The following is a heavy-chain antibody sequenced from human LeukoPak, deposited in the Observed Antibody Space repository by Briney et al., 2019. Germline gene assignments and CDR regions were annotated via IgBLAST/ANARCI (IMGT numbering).Heavy chain of an antibody. CDR3: ASAPSEIGGYYPEYFRH. CDR1: GFTFSSYW. V-gene: IGHV3-74*01. Sequence: PGGSLRLSCAASGFTFSSYWMHWVRQAPGKGLLWVSRIKSDGSTNYADSVKGRFTISRDNAKNTLSLQMNSLRAEDTGVYYCASAPSEIGGYYPEYFRHSGQGTLVTVSS. D-gene: IGHD3-22*01. CDR2: IKSDGST. J-gene: IGHJ1*01.